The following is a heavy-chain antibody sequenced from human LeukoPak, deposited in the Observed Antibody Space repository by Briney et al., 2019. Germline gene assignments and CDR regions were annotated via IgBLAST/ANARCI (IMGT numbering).Heavy chain of an antibody. CDR2: IYSGGST. Sequence: GGSLRLSCAASGFTVSSNYMSWVRQAPGKGLEWVSVIYSGGSTYYADSVKGRFTISRDNSKNTLYLQMNSLRAEDTAEYYCASIRYYYYGMDVWGQGTTVTVSS. J-gene: IGHJ6*02. D-gene: IGHD2-2*02. CDR3: ASIRYYYYGMDV. V-gene: IGHV3-53*01. CDR1: GFTVSSNY.